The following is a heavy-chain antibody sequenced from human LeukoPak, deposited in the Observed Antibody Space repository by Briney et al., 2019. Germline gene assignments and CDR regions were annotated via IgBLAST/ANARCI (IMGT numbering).Heavy chain of an antibody. V-gene: IGHV3-53*01. CDR1: GFTFSSH. CDR3: ARGRNYFPIDY. J-gene: IGHJ4*02. D-gene: IGHD2/OR15-2a*01. Sequence: GGSLRLSCAASGFTFSSHMTWVRQTPGKGLEWVSVTYSGGNTDYADSVKGRFTISRDNSKNTLYLQMSSLRVEDTAIYYCARGRNYFPIDYWGQGTFVIVSS. CDR2: TYSGGNT.